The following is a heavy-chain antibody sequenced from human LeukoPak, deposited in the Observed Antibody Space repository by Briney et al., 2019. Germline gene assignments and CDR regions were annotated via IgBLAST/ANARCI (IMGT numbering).Heavy chain of an antibody. CDR1: GYTFTSYG. CDR2: ISAYNGNT. D-gene: IGHD1-26*01. V-gene: IGHV1-18*01. CDR3: AKVRYRYDAFDI. J-gene: IGHJ3*02. Sequence: ASVKVSCKASGYTFTSYGISWVRQAPGQGLEWMGWISAYNGNTNYAQKLQGRVTMTTDTSTSTAYMELRSLRSDDSAVYYCAKVRYRYDAFDIWGQGTMVTVSS.